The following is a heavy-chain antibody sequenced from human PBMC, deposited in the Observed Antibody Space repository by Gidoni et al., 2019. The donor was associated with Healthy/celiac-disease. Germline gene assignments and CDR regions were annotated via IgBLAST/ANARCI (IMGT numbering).Heavy chain of an antibody. D-gene: IGHD2-15*01. CDR2: ISWNSGSI. CDR3: AKGTIVVVVAAIDY. CDR1: GFTFDDYA. Sequence: EVQLVASGGGLVQPGRSLRLSCAASGFTFDDYAMHWVRQAPGKGLEWVSGISWNSGSIGYADSVEGRFTISRDNAKNYLYLQMNSLRAEDTALYYCAKGTIVVVVAAIDYWGQGTLVTVSS. V-gene: IGHV3-9*01. J-gene: IGHJ4*02.